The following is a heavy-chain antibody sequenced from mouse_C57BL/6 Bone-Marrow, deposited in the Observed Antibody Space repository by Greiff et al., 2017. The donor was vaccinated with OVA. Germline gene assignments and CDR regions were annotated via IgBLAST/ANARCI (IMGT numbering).Heavy chain of an antibody. D-gene: IGHD2-3*01. Sequence: VQLKESVAELVRPGASVKLSCTASGFNIKNTYMHWVKQRPEQGLEWIGRIDPANGNTKYAPKFQGKATITADTSSNTAYLQLSSLTSEDTAIYYCAPDGYYPYWYFDVWGTGTTVTVSS. CDR1: GFNIKNTY. V-gene: IGHV14-3*01. CDR2: IDPANGNT. J-gene: IGHJ1*03. CDR3: APDGYYPYWYFDV.